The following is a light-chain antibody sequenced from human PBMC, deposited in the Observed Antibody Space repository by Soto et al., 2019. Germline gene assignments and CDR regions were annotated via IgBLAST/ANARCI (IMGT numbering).Light chain of an antibody. CDR2: EVI. CDR3: SSYSGSDNFVV. V-gene: IGLV2-8*01. Sequence: QSALTQPPSASGSPGQSVTISCAGTSSDVGGYNFVSWYQQHPGKVPKLMIYEVIKRPSGVPDRFSGPKSGNTASLTVSGLHPGDGAEYYCSSYSGSDNFVVFGGGTQLTVL. J-gene: IGLJ2*01. CDR1: SSDVGGYNF.